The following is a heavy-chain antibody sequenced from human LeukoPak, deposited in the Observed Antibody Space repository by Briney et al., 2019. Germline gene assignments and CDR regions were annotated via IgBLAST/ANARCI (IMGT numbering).Heavy chain of an antibody. D-gene: IGHD3-3*01. CDR2: INHSGST. V-gene: IGHV4-34*01. CDR1: GGSFSGYY. CDR3: ARQIQYYAPFDY. Sequence: SETLSLTCAVYGGSFSGYYWSWIRQPPGKGLEWIGEINHSGSTNYNPSLKSRVTISVGTSKNQFSLKLSSVTAADTAVYYCARQIQYYAPFDYWGQGTLVTVSS. J-gene: IGHJ4*02.